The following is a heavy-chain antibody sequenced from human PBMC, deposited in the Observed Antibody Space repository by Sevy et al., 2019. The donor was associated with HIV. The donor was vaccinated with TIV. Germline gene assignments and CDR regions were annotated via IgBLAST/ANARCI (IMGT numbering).Heavy chain of an antibody. Sequence: SQTLSLTCAISGDGISSRGTVWNWIRQSPSRGLEWLGRTYYRSKWWNNYALSVKSRISINPDTSKNQVSLHLNSVTPDDTVVYYCARDGGSNWDGRPSGTVFDYWGQGTLVTVSS. CDR2: TYYRSKWWN. D-gene: IGHD1-1*01. CDR3: ARDGGSNWDGRPSGTVFDY. J-gene: IGHJ4*02. V-gene: IGHV6-1*01. CDR1: GDGISSRGTV.